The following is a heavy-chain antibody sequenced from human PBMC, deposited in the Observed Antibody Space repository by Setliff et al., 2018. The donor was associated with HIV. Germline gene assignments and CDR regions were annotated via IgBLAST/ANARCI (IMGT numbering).Heavy chain of an antibody. CDR1: GGSISSYY. D-gene: IGHD1-26*01. Sequence: SETLSLTCTVSGGSISSYYWSWIRQPPGTGLEWIWYIYYSGSTNNNPSLKSRANISVDTSKNQFSLKLSSVTAADTAVYYCARGDGSYLDWWGQGTLVTVSS. J-gene: IGHJ4*02. CDR2: IYYSGST. V-gene: IGHV4-59*01. CDR3: ARGDGSYLDW.